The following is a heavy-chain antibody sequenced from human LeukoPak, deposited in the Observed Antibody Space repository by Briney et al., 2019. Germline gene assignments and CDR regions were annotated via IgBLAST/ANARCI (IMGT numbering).Heavy chain of an antibody. CDR3: ARGDYYDSSAAFDI. J-gene: IGHJ3*02. Sequence: ASVKVSCKASGYTFTSYGISWVRQAPGQGLEWMGWISAYNGNTNYAQKLQGRVTKTTDTSTSTAYMELRSLRSDDTAVYYCARGDYYDSSAAFDIWGQGTVVTVSS. V-gene: IGHV1-18*01. CDR1: GYTFTSYG. CDR2: ISAYNGNT. D-gene: IGHD3-22*01.